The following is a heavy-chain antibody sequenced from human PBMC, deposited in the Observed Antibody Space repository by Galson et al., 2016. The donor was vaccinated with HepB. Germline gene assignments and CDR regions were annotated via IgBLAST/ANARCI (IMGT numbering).Heavy chain of an antibody. Sequence: SLRLSCAASGFTVTRNYMRWFRQAPGKGLGWVSLIYSEGTTDYADSAKGRFTISRDSSKNTLFLQMNRLRVEDTAVYYCGRDVGPWGRGTLVTVSS. V-gene: IGHV3-53*01. CDR3: GRDVGP. J-gene: IGHJ5*02. CDR2: IYSEGTT. CDR1: GFTVTRNY.